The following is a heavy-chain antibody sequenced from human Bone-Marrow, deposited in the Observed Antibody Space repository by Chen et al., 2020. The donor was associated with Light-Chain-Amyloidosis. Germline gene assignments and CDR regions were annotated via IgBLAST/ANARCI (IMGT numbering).Heavy chain of an antibody. D-gene: IGHD3-16*02. CDR2: IFRGDIT. V-gene: IGHV4-39*07. CDR3: ARDPYDYVWGSYRPNNNWFDP. J-gene: IGHJ5*02. CDR1: GASIISSEYY. Sequence: QLQLQESGPGLVEPSQTLSLTCTVSGASIISSEYYWGWMRQAPGKGLEWIGSIFRGDITYYTSSLKSRVTLSVDTSNNHISLRLRSVTAGDTAVYYCARDPYDYVWGSYRPNNNWFDPWGQGTLVTVSS.